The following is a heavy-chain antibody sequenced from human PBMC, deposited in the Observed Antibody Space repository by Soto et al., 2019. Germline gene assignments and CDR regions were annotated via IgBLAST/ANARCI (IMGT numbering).Heavy chain of an antibody. CDR1: GLPLGTYW. Sequence: EVQLVESGGGSVQPGGSLGFSCAPLGLPLGTYWLFWVRQAPGKGLEWVANIKEDGGGKYFGDSVRGRFTVSRDNAKNSLYLQMNNLRAEDTAVYYCARDGYGYNSLDNWGQGTLVTVSS. D-gene: IGHD3-16*02. CDR3: ARDGYGYNSLDN. J-gene: IGHJ4*02. V-gene: IGHV3-7*01. CDR2: IKEDGGGK.